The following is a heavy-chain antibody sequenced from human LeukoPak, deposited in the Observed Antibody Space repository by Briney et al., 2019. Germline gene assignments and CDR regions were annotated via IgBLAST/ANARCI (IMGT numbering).Heavy chain of an antibody. Sequence: PSETLSLTCTVSGASISGHYLTWLRQPPGKGLEWIGYISHIGSTNYNPSLKSRLSISVDTSKNQFSLKLTSVTAADTAVYYCARDRISINALDMWGQGTVVTVSS. CDR2: ISHIGST. J-gene: IGHJ3*02. D-gene: IGHD1-14*01. CDR1: GASISGHY. V-gene: IGHV4-59*11. CDR3: ARDRISINALDM.